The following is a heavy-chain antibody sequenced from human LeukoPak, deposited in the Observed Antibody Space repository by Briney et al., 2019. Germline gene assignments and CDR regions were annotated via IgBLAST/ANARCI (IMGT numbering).Heavy chain of an antibody. J-gene: IGHJ3*02. CDR3: ARDDMLERPSFDI. Sequence: GGSLRLSCAASGFPFSGYHMSWIRQAPGKGLEWISYIYFTGDIIYYADSVKGRFTISRDNAKNSLYLQMNSLKVEGTAVYYCARDDMLERPSFDIWGQGTVVTVSS. CDR1: GFPFSGYH. D-gene: IGHD1-1*01. V-gene: IGHV3-11*01. CDR2: IYFTGDII.